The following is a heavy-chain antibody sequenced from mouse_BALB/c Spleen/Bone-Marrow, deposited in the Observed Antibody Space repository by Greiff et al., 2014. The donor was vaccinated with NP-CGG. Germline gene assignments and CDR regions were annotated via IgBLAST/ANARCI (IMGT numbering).Heavy chain of an antibody. CDR1: GYAFTYYL. CDR2: INPETGGT. Sequence: LVESGAEQVRPGTSVKVSCKAAGYAFTYYLIDWIKQRPGQRPGQGLEWIGVINPETGGTNYNEKFKGRATLTADNSSSTAYMQLSSLTSDDSAVYFCARRPWFAYWGQGTLVTVSA. J-gene: IGHJ3*01. CDR3: ARRPWFAY. V-gene: IGHV1-54*01.